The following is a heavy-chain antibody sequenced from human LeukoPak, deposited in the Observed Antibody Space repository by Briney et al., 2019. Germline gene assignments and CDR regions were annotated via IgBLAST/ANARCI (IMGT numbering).Heavy chain of an antibody. V-gene: IGHV4-59*01. J-gene: IGHJ4*02. CDR1: GGSISSYY. D-gene: IGHD1-1*01. CDR3: ARGFWNDVKLPTTTGYYFDY. Sequence: SETLSLTCTVSGGSISSYYWSWIRQPPGKGLEWIGYIYYSGSTNYNPSLKSRVTISVDTSKNQFSLKLSSVTAADTAVYYCARGFWNDVKLPTTTGYYFDYWGQGTLVTVSS. CDR2: IYYSGST.